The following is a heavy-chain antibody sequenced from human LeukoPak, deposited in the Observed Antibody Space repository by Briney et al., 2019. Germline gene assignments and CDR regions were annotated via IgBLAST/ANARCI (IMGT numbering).Heavy chain of an antibody. CDR3: ARDNELGFDGSGSLGY. CDR1: GFTVSSNY. V-gene: IGHV3-53*01. Sequence: PGGSLRLSCATSGFTVSSNYMSWVRQAPGKGLEWVSVIYSGGSTYYADSVKGRFTISRDNAKNSLYLQMNSLRAEDTAVYYCARDNELGFDGSGSLGYWGQGTLVTVSS. J-gene: IGHJ4*02. CDR2: IYSGGST. D-gene: IGHD3-10*01.